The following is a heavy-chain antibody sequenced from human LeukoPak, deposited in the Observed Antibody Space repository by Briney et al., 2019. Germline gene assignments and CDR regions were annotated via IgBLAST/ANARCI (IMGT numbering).Heavy chain of an antibody. CDR2: ISSSSSTI. V-gene: IGHV3-48*04. CDR1: GFTFSSYS. CDR3: ARDGIAAAGPYYYYGMDV. J-gene: IGHJ6*02. D-gene: IGHD6-13*01. Sequence: PGGSLRLSCAASGFTFSSYSMKWVRQAPGKGLEWVSYISSSSSTIYYADSVKGRFTISRDNAKNSLYLQMNSLRAEDTAVYYCARDGIAAAGPYYYYGMDVWGQGTTVTVSS.